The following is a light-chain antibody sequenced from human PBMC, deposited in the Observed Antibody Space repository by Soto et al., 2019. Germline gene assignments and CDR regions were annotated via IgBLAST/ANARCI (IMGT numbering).Light chain of an antibody. CDR2: GSS. CDR1: QGVSST. Sequence: EIVMTQSPATLSVSPGERATLSCRARQGVSSTLAWYQQKPGQAPRLLIYGSSTRATGIPARFSGSGSATEFTLTISSLQSEDFAVYYCQQYNNWPPMAFGQGTKVEIK. J-gene: IGKJ1*01. CDR3: QQYNNWPPMA. V-gene: IGKV3-15*01.